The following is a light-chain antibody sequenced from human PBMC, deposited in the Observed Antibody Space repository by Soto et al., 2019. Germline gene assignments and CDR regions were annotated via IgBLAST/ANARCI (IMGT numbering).Light chain of an antibody. CDR2: DAS. Sequence: DIQMTQSPSTLSASVGDRGTITCRASQSISGWLAWDQQKTRKAPKLLIYDASYLERGVPSRFSGSGSGTEFTLPISSLQPDDLATYYCQQYNSFWTFGQGTKVDIK. CDR3: QQYNSFWT. J-gene: IGKJ1*01. CDR1: QSISGW. V-gene: IGKV1-5*01.